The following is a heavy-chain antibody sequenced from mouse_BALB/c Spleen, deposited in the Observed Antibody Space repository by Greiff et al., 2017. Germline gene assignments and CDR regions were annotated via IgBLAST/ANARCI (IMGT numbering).Heavy chain of an antibody. CDR3: ARGYGSSSAWFAY. D-gene: IGHD1-1*01. CDR2: IDPFNGGT. J-gene: IGHJ3*01. Sequence: LVESGPELMKPGASVKISCKASGYSFTSYYMHWVKQSHGKSLEWIGYIDPFNGGTSYNQKFKGKATLTVDKSSSTAYMHLSSLTSEDSAVYYCARGYGSSSAWFAYWGQGTLVTVSA. CDR1: GYSFTSYY. V-gene: IGHV1S135*01.